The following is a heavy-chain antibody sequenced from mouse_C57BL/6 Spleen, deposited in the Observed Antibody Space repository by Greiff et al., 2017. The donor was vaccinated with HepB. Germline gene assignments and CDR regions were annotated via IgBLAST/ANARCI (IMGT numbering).Heavy chain of an antibody. V-gene: IGHV1-50*01. CDR1: GYTFTSYW. J-gene: IGHJ2*01. D-gene: IGHD2-2*01. CDR2: IDPSDSYT. Sequence: VQLQQPGAELVKPGASVKLSCKASGYTFTSYWMQWVKQRPGQGLEWIGEIDPSDSYTNYNQKFKGKATLTVDTSSSTAYMQLSSLTSEDSAVYYCARARLRRGGNFDYWGQGTTLTVSS. CDR3: ARARLRRGGNFDY.